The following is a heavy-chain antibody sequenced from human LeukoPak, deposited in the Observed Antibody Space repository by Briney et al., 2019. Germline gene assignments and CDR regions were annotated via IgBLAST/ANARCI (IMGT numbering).Heavy chain of an antibody. J-gene: IGHJ4*02. CDR3: AKVIREVDMSYDY. CDR1: GFAFSNYA. CDR2: IHYSGGST. V-gene: IGHV3-23*01. Sequence: PGGSLRLSCAASGFAFSNYAMSWVRQAPGKGLEWVSAIHYSGGSTHYADSVKGRFTISRDNSKNTLYLQMNSMRAEDTAVYYCAKVIREVDMSYDYWGQGALVTVSS. D-gene: IGHD5-24*01.